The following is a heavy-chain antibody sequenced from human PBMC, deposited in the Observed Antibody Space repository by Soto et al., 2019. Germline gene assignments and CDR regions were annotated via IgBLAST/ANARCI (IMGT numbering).Heavy chain of an antibody. Sequence: ASVKVSCKVSGYTLTELSMHWVRQAPGKGLEWMGGFDPEDGETIYAQKFQGRVTMTEDTSTDTAYMELSSLRSEDTAVYYCATDLGPLPPLVPTIAAAGSPIDYYGMDVWGQGTTVTSP. CDR1: GYTLTELS. CDR3: ATDLGPLPPLVPTIAAAGSPIDYYGMDV. J-gene: IGHJ6*02. D-gene: IGHD6-13*01. V-gene: IGHV1-24*01. CDR2: FDPEDGET.